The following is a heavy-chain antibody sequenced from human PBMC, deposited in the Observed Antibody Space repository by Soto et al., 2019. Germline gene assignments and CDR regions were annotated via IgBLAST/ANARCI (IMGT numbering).Heavy chain of an antibody. CDR2: ISGNGGST. D-gene: IGHD4-17*01. CDR3: ARDYGDSYYDL. V-gene: IGHV3-23*01. Sequence: GGSLRLSCAGSGFSFASYVVTWVRQAPGKGPEWVSAISGNGGSTYYADSVKGRFTISRDNSKNTLYLQMNSLRAEDTAIYYCARDYGDSYYDLWGRGTTATVSS. J-gene: IGHJ2*01. CDR1: GFSFASYV.